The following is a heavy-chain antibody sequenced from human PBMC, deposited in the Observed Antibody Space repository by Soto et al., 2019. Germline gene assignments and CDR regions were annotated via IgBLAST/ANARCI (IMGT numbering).Heavy chain of an antibody. Sequence: PGGSLRLSCEGSGFIFSNNGMHWVRQAPGKGLEWVAFMSYDGSAKFLADSVKGGFTISRDNSKSTLFLHMSSLRAEDTAMYYCAIVRVADSPLNHWRQGSLVTVSS. CDR2: MSYDGSAK. CDR3: AIVRVADSPLNH. D-gene: IGHD3-10*02. J-gene: IGHJ5*02. V-gene: IGHV3-30*02. CDR1: GFIFSNNG.